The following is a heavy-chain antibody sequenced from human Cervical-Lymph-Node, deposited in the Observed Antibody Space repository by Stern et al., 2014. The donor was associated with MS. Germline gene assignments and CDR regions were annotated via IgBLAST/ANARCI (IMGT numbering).Heavy chain of an antibody. CDR3: ARDTCSGTSPYNYYGMDV. J-gene: IGHJ6*02. CDR1: GFSLNTRGVA. V-gene: IGHV2-5*02. Sequence: QITLKESGPTLVKPTETLTLTCTFSGFSLNTRGVAVGWIRQPPGKALEWLAIVYLDDDKRYSPPLKSRLTITKDTSRNQVVLTMTNMDPVDTATYYCARDTCSGTSPYNYYGMDVWGQGTTVTVSS. CDR2: VYLDDDK. D-gene: IGHD3-10*02.